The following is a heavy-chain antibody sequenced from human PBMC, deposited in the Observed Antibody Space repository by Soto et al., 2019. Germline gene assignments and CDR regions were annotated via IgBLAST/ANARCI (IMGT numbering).Heavy chain of an antibody. CDR3: AREAYGSGSYYRAYYYYGMDV. CDR2: IWYDGSNK. V-gene: IGHV3-33*01. Sequence: GGSLRLSCAASGFTFSSYGMHWVRQAPGKGLEWVAVIWYDGSNKYYADSVKGRFTISRDNSKNTLYLQMNSLRAEDTAVYYCAREAYGSGSYYRAYYYYGMDVWGQGTTVTVSS. J-gene: IGHJ6*02. CDR1: GFTFSSYG. D-gene: IGHD3-10*01.